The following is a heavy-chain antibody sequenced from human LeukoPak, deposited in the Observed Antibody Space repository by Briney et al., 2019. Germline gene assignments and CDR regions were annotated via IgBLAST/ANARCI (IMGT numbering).Heavy chain of an antibody. CDR1: GGTFSSYA. CDR3: ARSTTPRFYYMDV. V-gene: IGHV1-69*05. Sequence: EASVKVSCKASGGTFSSYAISWVRQAPGQGLEWMGGIIPILGTANYAQKFQGRVTITTDESTSTAYMELSSLRSEDTAVYYCARSTTPRFYYMDVWGKGTTVTVSS. D-gene: IGHD4-11*01. J-gene: IGHJ6*03. CDR2: IIPILGTA.